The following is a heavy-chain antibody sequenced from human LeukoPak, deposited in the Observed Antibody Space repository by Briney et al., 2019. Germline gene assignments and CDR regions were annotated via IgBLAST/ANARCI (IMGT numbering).Heavy chain of an antibody. CDR3: ARSTLGTMTRLGDY. V-gene: IGHV3-30-3*01. Sequence: GGSLRLSCAASGFIFSSHTMHWVRQAPGKGLEWVALISKDGTNDYYADSVKGRFTISRDNSKNTLYLQMNSLISEDTAVYYCARSTLGTMTRLGDYWGQGTLVTVSS. CDR2: ISKDGTND. CDR1: GFIFSSHT. D-gene: IGHD1-1*01. J-gene: IGHJ4*02.